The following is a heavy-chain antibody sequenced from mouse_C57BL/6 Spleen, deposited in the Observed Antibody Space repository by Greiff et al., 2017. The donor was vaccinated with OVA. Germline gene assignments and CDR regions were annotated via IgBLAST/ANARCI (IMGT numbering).Heavy chain of an antibody. V-gene: IGHV1-69*01. CDR1: GYTLTSYW. J-gene: IGHJ2*01. CDR3: ARKSDRYYDYFDY. Sequence: QVQLQQPGAELVMPGASVKLSCKASGYTLTSYWMHWVKQRPGQGLEWIGEIDPSDSYTNYNQKFKGKSTLTVDKSSSTAYMQLCDLTTEYSAVYDCARKSDRYYDYFDYWGQGTTLTVSS. CDR2: IDPSDSYT. D-gene: IGHD2-14*01.